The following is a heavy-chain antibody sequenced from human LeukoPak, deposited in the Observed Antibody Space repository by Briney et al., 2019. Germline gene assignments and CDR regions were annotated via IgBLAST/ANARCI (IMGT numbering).Heavy chain of an antibody. CDR3: ARDYYYGSGRNYGMDV. J-gene: IGHJ6*02. D-gene: IGHD3-10*01. CDR2: ISAYSGNT. Sequence: ASVKVSCKASGYTFTSYGISWVRQAPGQGLEWMGWISAYSGNTNYAQKLQGRVTMTTDTSTSTAYMELRSLRSDDTAVYYCARDYYYGSGRNYGMDVWGQGTTVTVSS. V-gene: IGHV1-18*01. CDR1: GYTFTSYG.